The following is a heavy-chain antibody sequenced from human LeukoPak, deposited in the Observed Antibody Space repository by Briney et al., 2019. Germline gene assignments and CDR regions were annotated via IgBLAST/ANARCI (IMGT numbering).Heavy chain of an antibody. D-gene: IGHD3-10*01. Sequence: ASVKVSCKASRYTFTSYYMHWVRQAPGQGLEWMGIINPSGGSTSYAQKFQGRVTMTRDTSTSTVYMELSSLRSEDTAVYYCARDLEGWFGESSDAFDIWGQGTMVTVSS. V-gene: IGHV1-46*01. CDR1: RYTFTSYY. CDR3: ARDLEGWFGESSDAFDI. J-gene: IGHJ3*02. CDR2: INPSGGST.